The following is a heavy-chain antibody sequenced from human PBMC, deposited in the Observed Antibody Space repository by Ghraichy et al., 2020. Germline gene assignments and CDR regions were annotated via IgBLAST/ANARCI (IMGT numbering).Heavy chain of an antibody. J-gene: IGHJ4*02. CDR2: IGGTSKTI. CDR3: VRDVAWQFDY. D-gene: IGHD5-12*01. CDR1: GFTFSSYS. Sequence: GESLNISCVASGFTFSSYSMNWVRQAPGKGPEWVSYIGGTSKTISYADSVRGRFTISRDNARNSVYLQINSLRDDDTAVYYCVRDVAWQFDYWGQGYLVTVSS. V-gene: IGHV3-48*02.